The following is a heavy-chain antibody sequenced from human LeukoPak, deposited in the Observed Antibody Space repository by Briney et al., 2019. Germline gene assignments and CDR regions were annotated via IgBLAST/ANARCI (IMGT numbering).Heavy chain of an antibody. D-gene: IGHD2-21*01. CDR3: ATEIGSRYFDD. CDR1: GYSLSELF. V-gene: IGHV1-24*01. Sequence: ASVKVSCKVSGYSLSELFMNWVRQAPGKGLEWMGGYDPEDNKIIYAQNFQGRVTMTEDTYTDTAYMEMSSLRSDDTAVYYCATEIGSRYFDDWGPGTLVTVSS. CDR2: YDPEDNKI. J-gene: IGHJ4*02.